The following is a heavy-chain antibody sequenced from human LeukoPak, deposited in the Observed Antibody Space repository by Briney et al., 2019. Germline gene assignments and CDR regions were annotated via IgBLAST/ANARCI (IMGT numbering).Heavy chain of an antibody. CDR2: ISGSGGDT. CDR1: GFTFNRCW. D-gene: IGHD1-26*01. Sequence: PGGSLRLSCVVSGFTFNRCWMNWVRQAPGKGLEWVSAISGSGGDTYYADSVKGRFTISRDYSKNTLYLQMNSLRAEDTAVYYCAKKGATTGDFDYWGQGTLVTVSS. J-gene: IGHJ4*02. CDR3: AKKGATTGDFDY. V-gene: IGHV3-23*01.